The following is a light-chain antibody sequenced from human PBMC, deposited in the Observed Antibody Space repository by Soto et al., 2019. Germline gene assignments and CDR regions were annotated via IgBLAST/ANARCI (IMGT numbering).Light chain of an antibody. CDR1: QSVSNNY. CDR3: LQDYNHPPT. V-gene: IGKV3D-7*01. Sequence: VMTQSPDTLSVSPGERATLSCRASQSVSNNYLAWYQQKPGQAPRLLIYGASNRATGIPDRFSGSGSGTDFTLTISSLQPEDFATYYCLQDYNHPPTFGQGTKVDIK. CDR2: GAS. J-gene: IGKJ1*01.